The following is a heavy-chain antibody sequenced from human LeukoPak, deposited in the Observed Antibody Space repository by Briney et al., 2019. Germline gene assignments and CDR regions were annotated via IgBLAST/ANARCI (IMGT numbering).Heavy chain of an antibody. V-gene: IGHV1-24*01. CDR3: VSGSYLNFDY. CDR1: GYTLTELS. Sequence: ASVKVSCKVSGYTLTELSMHWVRQAPGKGLEWMGGSDPEDGETIYAQKFQGRVTMTEDTSTDTAYMELSSLRSEDTAVYYCVSGSYLNFDYWGQGTLVTVSS. CDR2: SDPEDGET. J-gene: IGHJ4*02. D-gene: IGHD3-10*01.